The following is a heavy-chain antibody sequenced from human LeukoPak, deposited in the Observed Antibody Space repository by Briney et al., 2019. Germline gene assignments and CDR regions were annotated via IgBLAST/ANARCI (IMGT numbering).Heavy chain of an antibody. V-gene: IGHV3-33*01. CDR3: ARDLTSRYCSSGSCYFGAFDI. D-gene: IGHD2-15*01. Sequence: GRSLRLSCAASGFTFSSYGMHWVRQAPGKGLEWVAVIGYVGSNKYYADSVKGRFTISRDNSKNTLYLQMNSLRAEDTAVYYCARDLTSRYCSSGSCYFGAFDIWGQGTMVTVSS. J-gene: IGHJ3*02. CDR2: IGYVGSNK. CDR1: GFTFSSYG.